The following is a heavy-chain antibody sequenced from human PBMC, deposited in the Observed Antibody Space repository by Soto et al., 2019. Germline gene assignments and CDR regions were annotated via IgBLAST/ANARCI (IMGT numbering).Heavy chain of an antibody. Sequence: PGGSLRLSCAASGFTFSSYAMSWVRHAAGKGLEWVSAISGIGGSTYYADSVKGRFTISRDNSKNTLYLQLNSLEDGDTVVYYYSKDSITVTGTIFDYWGQVALGTVTS. J-gene: IGHJ4*02. CDR1: GFTFSSYA. CDR2: ISGIGGST. CDR3: SKDSITVTGTIFDY. V-gene: IGHV3-23*01. D-gene: IGHD6-19*01.